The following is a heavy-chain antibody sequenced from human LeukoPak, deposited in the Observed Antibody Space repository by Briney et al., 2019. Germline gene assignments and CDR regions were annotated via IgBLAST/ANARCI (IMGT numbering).Heavy chain of an antibody. J-gene: IGHJ6*03. Sequence: SENLSLTCTVSGYSISSGYYWGWIRQPPGKGLEWIGSIYHSGSTYYNPSLKSRVTISVDTSKNQFSLKLSSVTAADTAVYYCARVGDYDFWSGQVYYYYYMDVWGKGTTVTVSS. D-gene: IGHD3-3*01. CDR2: IYHSGST. V-gene: IGHV4-38-2*02. CDR1: GYSISSGYY. CDR3: ARVGDYDFWSGQVYYYYYMDV.